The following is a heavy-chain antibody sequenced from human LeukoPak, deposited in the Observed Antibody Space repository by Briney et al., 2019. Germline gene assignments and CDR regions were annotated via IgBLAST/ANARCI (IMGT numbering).Heavy chain of an antibody. J-gene: IGHJ3*02. Sequence: GRSLRLSCAASGFTFSSYGMHWVRQAPGKGLEWVAVISYDGSNKYYADSVKGRFTISRDNSKNTLYLQMNSLRAEDTAVYYCAKDPEKVAGRDDAFDIWGQGTMVTVSS. D-gene: IGHD6-19*01. CDR1: GFTFSSYG. CDR2: ISYDGSNK. CDR3: AKDPEKVAGRDDAFDI. V-gene: IGHV3-30*18.